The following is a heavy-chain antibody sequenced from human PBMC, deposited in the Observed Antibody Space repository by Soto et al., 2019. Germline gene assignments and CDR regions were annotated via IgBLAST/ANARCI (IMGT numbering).Heavy chain of an antibody. Sequence: QITLKESGPTLVKPTQTLTLTCTFSGFSLSTTGVGVGWIRQPPGKALEWLASIYWDDDKRYSPSLKSRLTITKDTSKNQVALTMTNMDPVDTGTYYCERRPPVRALGGWFDPWGQGTLVTVSS. V-gene: IGHV2-5*02. J-gene: IGHJ5*02. D-gene: IGHD2-8*01. CDR1: GFSLSTTGVG. CDR3: ERRPPVRALGGWFDP. CDR2: IYWDDDK.